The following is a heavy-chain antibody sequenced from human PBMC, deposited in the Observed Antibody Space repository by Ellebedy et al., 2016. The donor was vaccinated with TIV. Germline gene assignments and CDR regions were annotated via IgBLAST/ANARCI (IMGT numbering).Heavy chain of an antibody. V-gene: IGHV4-39*01. J-gene: IGHJ4*02. Sequence: MPSETLSLTCTVSGGSISSSRYYWGWIRQPPGKGLEWIGRIYYSGSTYYNPSLKSRVTISVETSKNQFPLKLSSVTAADTAVYYCARHDYGDYVPQFYSGYYFDYWGQGTLVTVSS. CDR1: GGSISSSRYY. CDR2: IYYSGST. D-gene: IGHD4-17*01. CDR3: ARHDYGDYVPQFYSGYYFDY.